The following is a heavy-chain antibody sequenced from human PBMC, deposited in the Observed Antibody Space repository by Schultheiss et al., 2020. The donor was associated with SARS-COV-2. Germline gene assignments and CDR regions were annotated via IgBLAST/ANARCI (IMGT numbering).Heavy chain of an antibody. CDR3: ARAAYQALEGYGTDV. V-gene: IGHV3-23*01. CDR1: GFTFSSYA. CDR2: ISGSGGST. J-gene: IGHJ6*02. Sequence: GGSLRLSCAASGFTFSSYAMSWVRQAPGKGLEWVSAISGSGGSTYYADSVKGRFTISRDNSKNTLYLQMNSLRAEDTAVYYCARAAYQALEGYGTDVWGQGTTVTVSS.